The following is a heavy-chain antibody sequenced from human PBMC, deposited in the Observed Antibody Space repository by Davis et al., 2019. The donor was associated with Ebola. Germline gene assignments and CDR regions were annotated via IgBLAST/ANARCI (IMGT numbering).Heavy chain of an antibody. J-gene: IGHJ4*02. D-gene: IGHD3-9*01. CDR1: GFTFSSYG. CDR3: ARLRYFDWLSSSHFDY. Sequence: GGSLRLSCAASGFTFSSYGMHWVRQAPGKGLEWVAVIWYDGSNKYYADSVKGRFTISRDNSKNTLYLQMNSLRAEDTAVYYCARLRYFDWLSSSHFDYWGQGTLVTVSS. V-gene: IGHV3-33*01. CDR2: IWYDGSNK.